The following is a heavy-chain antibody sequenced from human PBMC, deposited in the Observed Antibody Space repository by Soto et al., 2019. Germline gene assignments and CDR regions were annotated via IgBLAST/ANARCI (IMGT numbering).Heavy chain of an antibody. Sequence: GASVKVSCKASGGTFSSYAISWVRQAPGQGLEWMGGIIPIFGTANYAQKFQGRVTITADESTSTAYMELSSLRSEDTAVYYCARERDRRYYDSSWAFDYWGQGTLVTVSS. D-gene: IGHD3-22*01. V-gene: IGHV1-69*13. CDR2: IIPIFGTA. CDR3: ARERDRRYYDSSWAFDY. J-gene: IGHJ4*02. CDR1: GGTFSSYA.